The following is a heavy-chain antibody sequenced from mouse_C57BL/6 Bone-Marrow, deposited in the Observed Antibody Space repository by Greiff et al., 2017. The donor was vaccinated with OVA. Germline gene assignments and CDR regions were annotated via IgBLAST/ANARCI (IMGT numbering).Heavy chain of an antibody. CDR3: ARVSSYDYAAYFDY. D-gene: IGHD2-4*01. Sequence: EVQVVESEGGLVQPGSSMKLSCTASGFTFSDYYMAWVRQVPEKGLEWVANINYDGSSTYYLDSLKSRFIISRDNAKNILYLQMSSLKSEDTATYYCARVSSYDYAAYFDYWGQGTTLTVSS. CDR2: INYDGSST. J-gene: IGHJ2*01. CDR1: GFTFSDYY. V-gene: IGHV5-16*01.